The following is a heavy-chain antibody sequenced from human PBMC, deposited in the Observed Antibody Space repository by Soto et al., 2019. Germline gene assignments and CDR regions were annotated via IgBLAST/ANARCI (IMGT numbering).Heavy chain of an antibody. D-gene: IGHD6-19*01. J-gene: IGHJ4*02. V-gene: IGHV4-39*01. CDR3: ARHHSSGWWGL. CDR1: GGSISSSSYY. Sequence: PSETLSLTCTVSGGSISSSSYYWGWIRQPPGKGLEWIGSIYYSGSTYYNPSLKSRVTISVDTSKNQFSLKLSSVTAADTAVYYCARHHSSGWWGLWGQGTLVTVSS. CDR2: IYYSGST.